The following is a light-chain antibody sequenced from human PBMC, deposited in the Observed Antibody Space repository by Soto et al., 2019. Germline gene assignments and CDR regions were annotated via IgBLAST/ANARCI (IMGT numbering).Light chain of an antibody. CDR2: DVS. CDR1: SSDVGGYNY. CDR3: CSYAGSYSVV. J-gene: IGLJ2*01. Sequence: QSALTHPRSVSGSPGQSVTISCTGTSSDVGGYNYVSSYQQHPGKAPKLMIYDVSKRPSGVPDRFSGSKSGNTASLTISGLQAEDEADYYCCSYAGSYSVVFGGGTKLTVL. V-gene: IGLV2-11*01.